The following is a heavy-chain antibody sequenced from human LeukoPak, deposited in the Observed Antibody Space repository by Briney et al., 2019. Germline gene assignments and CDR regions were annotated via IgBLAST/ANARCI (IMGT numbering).Heavy chain of an antibody. J-gene: IGHJ5*02. V-gene: IGHV1-24*01. D-gene: IGHD2-15*01. Sequence: ASVKVSRKVSGYTLTELSMHWVRQAPGKGLEWMGGFDPEDGETIYAQKFQGRVTMTEDTSTDTAYMELSSLRSEDTAVYYCATSIYCSGGSCYLAYNWFDPWGQGTLVTVPS. CDR2: FDPEDGET. CDR1: GYTLTELS. CDR3: ATSIYCSGGSCYLAYNWFDP.